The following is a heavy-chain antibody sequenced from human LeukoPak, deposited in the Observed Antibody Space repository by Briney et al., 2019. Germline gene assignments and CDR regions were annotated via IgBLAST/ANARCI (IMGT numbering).Heavy chain of an antibody. CDR2: ISSSSSYI. Sequence: GGSLRLSCAASGFTFSSYSMNWVRQAPGKGLEWVSSISSSSSYIYYADSVKGRFTISRDNAKNSLYLQMSSLRAEDTAVYYCARAPVYCSSTSCYSPSGFDYWGQGTLVTVSS. CDR3: ARAPVYCSSTSCYSPSGFDY. CDR1: GFTFSSYS. V-gene: IGHV3-21*01. J-gene: IGHJ4*02. D-gene: IGHD2-2*01.